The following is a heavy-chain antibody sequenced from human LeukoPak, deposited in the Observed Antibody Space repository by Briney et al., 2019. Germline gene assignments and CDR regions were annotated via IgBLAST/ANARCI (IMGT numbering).Heavy chain of an antibody. V-gene: IGHV1-3*03. CDR1: GYTFSSYA. D-gene: IGHD1-26*01. Sequence: GASVKVSCKASGYTFSSYAIHWVRQAPGQSLEWMGRITAANGDTKYSQEFQGRVTITRDTFANTAYMEMTSLKSDDMAMYYCARGDAPPEKGPPLGGFDIWGQGTMVTVSS. J-gene: IGHJ3*02. CDR3: ARGDAPPEKGPPLGGFDI. CDR2: ITAANGDT.